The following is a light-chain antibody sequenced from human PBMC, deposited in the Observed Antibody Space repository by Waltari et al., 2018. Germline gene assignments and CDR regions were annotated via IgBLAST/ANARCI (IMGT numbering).Light chain of an antibody. J-gene: IGKJ3*01. CDR2: WAS. V-gene: IGKV4-1*01. Sequence: DIVMTQSPDSLAVSLGERATINYKSSQTLYRSNNKNYLAWYQQKPGQPPQMLIYWASTRESGVPDRFSGSGSGTDFTLTITSLQAEDVAVYYCQQYYNTPPTFGPGTKVDIK. CDR1: QTLYRSNNKNY. CDR3: QQYYNTPPT.